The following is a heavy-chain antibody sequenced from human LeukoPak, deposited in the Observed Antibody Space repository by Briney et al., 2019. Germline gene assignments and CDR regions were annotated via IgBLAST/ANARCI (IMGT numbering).Heavy chain of an antibody. CDR3: ARGQYDSQPRAFDI. Sequence: SETLSLTCAVYGGSFSGYYWSWIRQPPGKGLEWIGEINHSGSTNYNPSLKSRVTISVDTSKNQFSLKLSSVTAADTAVYYCARGQYDSQPRAFDIWGQGTMVTVSS. CDR1: GGSFSGYY. V-gene: IGHV4-34*01. D-gene: IGHD3-22*01. J-gene: IGHJ3*02. CDR2: INHSGST.